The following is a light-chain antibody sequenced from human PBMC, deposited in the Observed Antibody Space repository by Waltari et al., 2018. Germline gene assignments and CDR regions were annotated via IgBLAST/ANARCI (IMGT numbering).Light chain of an antibody. J-gene: IGKJ4*01. Sequence: DIQMTQSPSSVSASVGDRVTITCRASQGINSWLAWYQQKPGKAPNLLIYGASSLQSGVPSRFSGSGFGTDFTLTISSLQPEDFATYYCQQAQSFTLTFGGGTKVEIK. CDR3: QQAQSFTLT. CDR2: GAS. V-gene: IGKV1-12*01. CDR1: QGINSW.